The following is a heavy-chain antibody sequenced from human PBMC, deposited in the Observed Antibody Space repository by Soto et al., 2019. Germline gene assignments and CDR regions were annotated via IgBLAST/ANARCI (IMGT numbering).Heavy chain of an antibody. CDR3: ARHIYRHYGMDV. D-gene: IGHD2-21*01. Sequence: QVQLQESGPGLVKPSGTLSLTCAVSGGSISSGNWWSWIRQPPGKGPEWIGEIYQSGSANYSPSRRGRVTIPVDMARKQFSLQLRSVTAAATAVYYCARHIYRHYGMDVWGQGTTVTVSS. J-gene: IGHJ6*02. V-gene: IGHV4-4*02. CDR2: IYQSGSA. CDR1: GGSISSGNW.